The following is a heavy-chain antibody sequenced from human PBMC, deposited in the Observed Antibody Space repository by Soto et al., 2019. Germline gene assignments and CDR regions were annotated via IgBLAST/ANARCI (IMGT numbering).Heavy chain of an antibody. CDR2: IYYSGST. V-gene: IGHV4-31*03. Sequence: ASETLSLTCTVSGGSISSGGYYWSWIRQHPGKGLEWIGYIYYSGSTYYNPSLKSRVTISVDTSKNQFSLKLSSVTAADTAVYYCARDDRGGYCSGGSCYYYYYGMDVWGQGTTVTVSS. J-gene: IGHJ6*02. CDR1: GGSISSGGYY. D-gene: IGHD2-15*01. CDR3: ARDDRGGYCSGGSCYYYYYGMDV.